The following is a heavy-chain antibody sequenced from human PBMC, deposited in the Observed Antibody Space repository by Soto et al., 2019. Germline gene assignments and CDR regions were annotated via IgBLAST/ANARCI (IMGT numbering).Heavy chain of an antibody. Sequence: EVQLVETGGGLIQPGGSLRLSCAASGFTVSSNYMSWVRQAPGKGLEWVSVIYRGGSTYYADSVKGRFTISRDNSKNTLHLQMNRRIAEDTAVYYCARDYHWKEHYYYYCGMDVRGQGTTVTVSS. V-gene: IGHV3-53*02. D-gene: IGHD1-20*01. CDR3: ARDYHWKEHYYYYCGMDV. CDR2: IYRGGST. CDR1: GFTVSSNY. J-gene: IGHJ6*02.